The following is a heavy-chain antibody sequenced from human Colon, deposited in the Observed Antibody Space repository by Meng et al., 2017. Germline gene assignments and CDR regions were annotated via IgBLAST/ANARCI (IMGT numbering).Heavy chain of an antibody. D-gene: IGHD3-10*01. CDR2: IRSQGDGGTT. J-gene: IGHJ3*02. Sequence: GESLKISCTASGFTFSSAWMSWVRQSPGKGLEWVGRIRSQGDGGTTDYAAPVKGRFTFSRDDSKNTLYLQMYSLKTEDTAVYYCTTDWGSGTSYKYAYDIWGQGTLVTVSS. CDR3: TTDWGSGTSYKYAYDI. V-gene: IGHV3-15*01. CDR1: GFTFSSAW.